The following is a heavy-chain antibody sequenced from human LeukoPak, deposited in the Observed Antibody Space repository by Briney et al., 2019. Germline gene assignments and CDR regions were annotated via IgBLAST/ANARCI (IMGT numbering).Heavy chain of an antibody. V-gene: IGHV3-30*18. D-gene: IGHD2-15*01. CDR1: GFTFSSYG. J-gene: IGHJ6*03. CDR3: AKMLDSARGGWYYYMDV. CDR2: ISYDGSNK. Sequence: GRSLRLSCAASGFTFSSYGMHWVRQAPGKGLEWVAVISYDGSNKYYADSVKGRFTISRDNSKNTLYLQMNSLRAEDTAVYYCAKMLDSARGGWYYYMDVWGQGTLVTVSS.